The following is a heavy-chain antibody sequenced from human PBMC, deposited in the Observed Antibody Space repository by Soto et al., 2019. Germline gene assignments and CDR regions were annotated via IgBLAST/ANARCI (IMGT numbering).Heavy chain of an antibody. CDR1: GYSFVSYW. CDR3: ARRDMPPSSYYYYYYMDV. CDR2: IYPADSDT. J-gene: IGHJ6*03. V-gene: IGHV5-51*01. D-gene: IGHD3-16*01. Sequence: GESLKISCKGSGYSFVSYWIGWVRQMPGKGLEWMGIIYPADSDTRYSPSFEGQVTISVDQSISTAYLQWSSLKASDTATYYCARRDMPPSSYYYYYYMDVWGKGTTVTVSS.